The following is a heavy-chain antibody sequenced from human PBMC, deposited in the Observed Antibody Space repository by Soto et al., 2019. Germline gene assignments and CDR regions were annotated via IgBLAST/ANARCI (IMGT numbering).Heavy chain of an antibody. V-gene: IGHV1-46*01. J-gene: IGHJ4*02. CDR3: ATVRSRSYLGY. CDR1: VYAFTCDN. Sequence: GAVYAFTCDNIHWQRQAPGQGLEWMAIIDPSGGSTTYAQKFQGRLTVTRDTSTRTVYMELSRLRSEDTAIYYCATVRSRSYLGYWGQGTLVTVPS. CDR2: IDPSGGST. D-gene: IGHD2-2*01.